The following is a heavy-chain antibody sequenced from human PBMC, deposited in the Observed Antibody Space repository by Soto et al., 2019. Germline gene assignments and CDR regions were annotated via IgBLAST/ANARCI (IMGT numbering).Heavy chain of an antibody. D-gene: IGHD5-12*01. V-gene: IGHV1-2*04. J-gene: IGHJ6*01. CDR3: ARGRGMNYGMDV. CDR1: GDTITCYY. Sequence: ASGNVACKACGDTITCYYMSWLRQAPGQGLEWMGWINPNSGGTNYEKKFQGCFTMTRDKSISTAYMELSRLRSEGTAVYYCARGRGMNYGMDVWAQGITLPV. CDR2: INPNSGGT.